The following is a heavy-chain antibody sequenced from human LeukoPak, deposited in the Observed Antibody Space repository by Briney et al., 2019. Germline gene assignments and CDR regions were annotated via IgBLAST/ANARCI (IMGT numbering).Heavy chain of an antibody. J-gene: IGHJ5*02. V-gene: IGHV4-39*01. CDR3: ARPPTGFPNWFHP. Sequence: SETLSLTCTVSGRSITSSGHCWGCVPQPPGKRLEWIVNTHSSGNTYYNSSLKSRVTISEDTSKNQFSLILTSVTAADTAVYYCARPPTGFPNWFHPWGQGILVTVSS. CDR2: THSSGNT. CDR1: GRSITSSGHC.